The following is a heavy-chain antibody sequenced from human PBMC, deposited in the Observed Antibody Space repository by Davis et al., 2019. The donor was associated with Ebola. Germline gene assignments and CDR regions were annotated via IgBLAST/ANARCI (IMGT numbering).Heavy chain of an antibody. D-gene: IGHD2-15*01. Sequence: MPGGSLRLSCTVSGGSISSYYWSWIRQPPGKGLEWIGYIYYSGSTNYNPSLKSRVTISVDTSKNQFSLKLSSVTAADTAVYYCARGVRCSGGSCYSPRAAFEIWGQGTMVTVSS. CDR1: GGSISSYY. CDR3: ARGVRCSGGSCYSPRAAFEI. J-gene: IGHJ3*02. CDR2: IYYSGST. V-gene: IGHV4-59*01.